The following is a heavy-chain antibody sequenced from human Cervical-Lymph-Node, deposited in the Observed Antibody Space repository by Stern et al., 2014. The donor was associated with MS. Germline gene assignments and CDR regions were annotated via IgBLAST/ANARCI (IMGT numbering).Heavy chain of an antibody. J-gene: IGHJ4*01. V-gene: IGHV1-2*02. CDR1: GYIFTDYY. Sequence: QVPLVESGAEARAPGASMKVSCKASGYIFTDYYLHWVRQAPGQGLEWLGWINPNSGGTNYAQNFQGRVTMTRDTSISTAYMELRWLGSADTAVYYCARGSGTAYDLRGDYWGQGTLVTVSS. CDR2: INPNSGGT. CDR3: ARGSGTAYDLRGDY. D-gene: IGHD3-3*01.